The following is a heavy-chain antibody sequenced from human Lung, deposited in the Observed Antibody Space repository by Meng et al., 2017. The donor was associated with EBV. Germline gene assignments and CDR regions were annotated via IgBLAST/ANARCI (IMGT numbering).Heavy chain of an antibody. J-gene: IGHJ4*02. CDR1: GGSFSSSSG. V-gene: IGHV4-4*02. CDR3: ARGKLSGYRYFDY. D-gene: IGHD3-3*01. CDR2: IYHSGST. Sequence: QVQLQGSGPGLGTRWGTLSLTWPFVGGSFSSSSGWSWVRQPPGKGLEWIGEIYHSGSTNYNPSLKSRVTISVDKSKNQFSLKLSSVTAADTAVYYCARGKLSGYRYFDYWGQGTLVTVSS.